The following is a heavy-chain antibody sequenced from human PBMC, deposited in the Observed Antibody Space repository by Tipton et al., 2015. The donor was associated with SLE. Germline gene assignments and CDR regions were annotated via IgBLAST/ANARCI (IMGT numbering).Heavy chain of an antibody. V-gene: IGHV3-23*01. D-gene: IGHD1-26*01. CDR2: ISGSGGST. J-gene: IGHJ6*03. CDR3: ARDGGSLEDYMDV. CDR1: GFTFSSYA. Sequence: SLRLSCAASGFTFSSYAMTWVRQAPGKGLEWVSIISGSGGSTYYADSVKGRFTISRDNAKNSLYLQMNSLRAEDTAVYYCARDGGSLEDYMDVWGKGTTVTVSS.